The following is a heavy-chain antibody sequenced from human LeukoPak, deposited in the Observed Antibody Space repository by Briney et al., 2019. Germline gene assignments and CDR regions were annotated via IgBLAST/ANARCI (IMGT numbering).Heavy chain of an antibody. Sequence: SETLSLTCAVSGGSISSSNWWSWVRQPPGKGLEWIGEIYHSGSTNYNSSLKSRVTISVDKSKNQLSLKLSSVTAADTAVYYCARDIGYCSGGSCYRTGIFDYWGQGTLVTVSS. CDR3: ARDIGYCSGGSCYRTGIFDY. CDR2: IYHSGST. V-gene: IGHV4-4*02. J-gene: IGHJ4*02. D-gene: IGHD2-15*01. CDR1: GGSISSSNW.